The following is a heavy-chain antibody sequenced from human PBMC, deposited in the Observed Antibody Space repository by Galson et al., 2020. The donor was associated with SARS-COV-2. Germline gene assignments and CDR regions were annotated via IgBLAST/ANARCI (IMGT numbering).Heavy chain of an antibody. Sequence: GGSLRLSCAASGFTFSSSSMNWVRQAPGKGLEWVSYISSSGSNTYYADSGKGRFTISRDNAKNSLYLQVNSLRNEDTAVYYCGRDVTVTRAYWNFDLWGRGARVTGSS. CDR3: GRDVTVTRAYWNFDL. J-gene: IGHJ2*01. CDR1: GFTFSSSS. D-gene: IGHD4-17*01. V-gene: IGHV3-48*02. CDR2: ISSSGSNT.